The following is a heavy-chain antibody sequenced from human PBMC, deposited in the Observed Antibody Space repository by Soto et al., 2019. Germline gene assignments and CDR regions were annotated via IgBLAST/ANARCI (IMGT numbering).Heavy chain of an antibody. J-gene: IGHJ4*02. V-gene: IGHV1-3*05. Sequence: QVQLVQSGAEEKKPGASVKVSCKASGYTFTSYAMHWVRQAPGQRLEWMGCINAGNGNTKYSQKFQGRVTITRDTSANTAYMELSSLRSEDTAVYYCARSFVVVTDFDYWGQGTLVTVSS. CDR3: ARSFVVVTDFDY. CDR2: INAGNGNT. D-gene: IGHD2-21*02. CDR1: GYTFTSYA.